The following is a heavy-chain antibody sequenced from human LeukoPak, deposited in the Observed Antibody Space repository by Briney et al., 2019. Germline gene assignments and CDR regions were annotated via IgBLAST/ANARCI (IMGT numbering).Heavy chain of an antibody. Sequence: SVKVSCKASGGTFSSYAISWVRQAPGQGLEWRGGIIAIFGIANYAQKFQGRVTITADKSTSTAYMELSSLRSEDTAVYYCARDRDSSGGVFDYWGQGTLVTVSS. D-gene: IGHD3-22*01. V-gene: IGHV1-69*10. CDR3: ARDRDSSGGVFDY. CDR1: GGTFSSYA. J-gene: IGHJ4*02. CDR2: IIAIFGIA.